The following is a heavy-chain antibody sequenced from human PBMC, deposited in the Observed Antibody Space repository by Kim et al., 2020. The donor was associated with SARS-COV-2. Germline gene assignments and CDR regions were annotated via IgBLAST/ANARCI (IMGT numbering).Heavy chain of an antibody. Sequence: YADSVKGRFTLSRDNSRNTLDLQMTSLRAEDTAVYYCARDNFISSAIDYWGQGAQVTVSS. D-gene: IGHD3-10*01. J-gene: IGHJ4*02. CDR3: ARDNFISSAIDY. V-gene: IGHV3-33*01.